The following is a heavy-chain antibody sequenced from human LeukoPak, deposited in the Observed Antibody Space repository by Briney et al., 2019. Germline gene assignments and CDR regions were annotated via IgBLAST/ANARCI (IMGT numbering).Heavy chain of an antibody. V-gene: IGHV4-39*01. CDR1: GGSISSSSYY. D-gene: IGHD3-22*01. Sequence: SETLSLTCTVSGGSISSSSYYWGWIRQPPGKGLEWIGNIYYSGRTYYNPSLKSRVTISVDTPKNQFSLKLSSVTAADTAVYYCARGVTMIVVVVHDWYFDLWGRGTLVTVSS. CDR2: IYYSGRT. CDR3: ARGVTMIVVVVHDWYFDL. J-gene: IGHJ2*01.